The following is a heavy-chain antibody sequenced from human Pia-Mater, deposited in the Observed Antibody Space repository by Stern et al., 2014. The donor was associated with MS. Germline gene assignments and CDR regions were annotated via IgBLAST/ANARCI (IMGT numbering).Heavy chain of an antibody. V-gene: IGHV3-74*01. CDR3: ARDPSYCGGDCYANWFDP. Sequence: QLVQSGGGLVQPGGSLRLSCAASGFTFSSYWMHWVRQAPGKGLEWVSRINSDGSSTSYADSVKGRFTISRDNAKNTLYLQMNSLRAEDTAVYYCARDPSYCGGDCYANWFDPWGQGTLVTVSS. D-gene: IGHD2-21*02. J-gene: IGHJ5*02. CDR1: GFTFSSYW. CDR2: INSDGSST.